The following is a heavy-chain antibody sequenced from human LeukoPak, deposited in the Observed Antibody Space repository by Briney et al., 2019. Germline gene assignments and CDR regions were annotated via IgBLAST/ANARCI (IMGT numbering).Heavy chain of an antibody. Sequence: GGSLRLSCAASGFTFSSYEMNWVRQAPGKGLEWVASIKEDGSEKVYVDSVKGRFTISRDNAENSLYLQMNSLRVEDTALYYCARELFYASGSYPDHWGQGTPVTVSS. CDR2: IKEDGSEK. J-gene: IGHJ5*02. D-gene: IGHD3-10*01. V-gene: IGHV3-7*01. CDR1: GFTFSSYE. CDR3: ARELFYASGSYPDH.